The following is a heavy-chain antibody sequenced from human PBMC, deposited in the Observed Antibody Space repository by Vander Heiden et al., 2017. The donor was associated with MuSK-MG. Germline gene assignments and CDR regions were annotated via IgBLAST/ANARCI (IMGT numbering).Heavy chain of an antibody. D-gene: IGHD1-1*01. CDR2: ISGSGGST. J-gene: IGHJ6*02. Sequence: EVQLLESGGGLVQPGWSLRLSCAAYGFTFSSYAMSWVRQAPGKGLEWVSAISGSGGSTYYADSVKGRFTISRDNSKNTLYLQMNSLRAEDTAVYYCAKGPSGSTLYYYYGMDVWGQGTTVTVSS. V-gene: IGHV3-23*01. CDR3: AKGPSGSTLYYYYGMDV. CDR1: GFTFSSYA.